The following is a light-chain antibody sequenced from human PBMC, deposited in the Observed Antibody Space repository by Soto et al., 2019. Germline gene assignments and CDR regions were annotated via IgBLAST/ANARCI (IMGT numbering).Light chain of an antibody. Sequence: DIQMTQSPSSLSPSVGDRVTITCRASRSISDWLAWYQQKPGKAPELLIFDASNLKSGVSSRFSGSGSGTEFTLTISRLQPDDFATYYCLQYNGYYRTFGQGTKVDIK. CDR1: RSISDW. CDR3: LQYNGYYRT. CDR2: DAS. V-gene: IGKV1-5*01. J-gene: IGKJ1*01.